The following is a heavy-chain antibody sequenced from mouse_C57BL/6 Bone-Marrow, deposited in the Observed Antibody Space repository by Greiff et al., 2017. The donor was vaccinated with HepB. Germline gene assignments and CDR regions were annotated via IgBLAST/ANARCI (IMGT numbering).Heavy chain of an antibody. CDR1: GYTFTDYY. Sequence: VQLQQSGAELVRPAASVKLSCKASGYTFTDYYINWVKQRPGQGLEWIARIYPGSGNTYYNEKFKGKATLTAEKSSSTAYMQLSSLTSEDSAVYFCGRGFFDYWGQGTTLTVSS. CDR2: IYPGSGNT. CDR3: GRGFFDY. J-gene: IGHJ2*01. V-gene: IGHV1-76*01.